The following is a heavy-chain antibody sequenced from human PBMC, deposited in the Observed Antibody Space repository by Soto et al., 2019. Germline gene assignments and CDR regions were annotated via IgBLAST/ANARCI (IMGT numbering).Heavy chain of an antibody. CDR1: GFAVSSKY. Sequence: EVQLMESGGGLIQPGGSLRLSCAASGFAVSSKYMTWVRQAPGKGLEWVSVIYGGGTTYYADSVKGRFTISRDTSKNTLYLQMTSLRAEDTAVYYCVQTTGWPGFDFWGQGTLVTVSS. V-gene: IGHV3-53*01. J-gene: IGHJ4*02. D-gene: IGHD6-19*01. CDR3: VQTTGWPGFDF. CDR2: IYGGGTT.